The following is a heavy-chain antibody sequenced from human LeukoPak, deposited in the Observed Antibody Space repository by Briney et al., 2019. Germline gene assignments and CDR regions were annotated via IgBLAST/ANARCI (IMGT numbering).Heavy chain of an antibody. D-gene: IGHD3-16*02. CDR1: GGSFSGYY. J-gene: IGHJ4*02. CDR2: INHSGST. V-gene: IGHV4-34*01. Sequence: SETLPLTCAVYGGSFSGYYWSWIRQPPGKGLEWIGEINHSGSTNYNPSLKSRVTISVDTSKNQFSLKLSSVTAADTAVYYCARAVGGLRLGELSSNTYYFDYWGQGTLVTVSS. CDR3: ARAVGGLRLGELSSNTYYFDY.